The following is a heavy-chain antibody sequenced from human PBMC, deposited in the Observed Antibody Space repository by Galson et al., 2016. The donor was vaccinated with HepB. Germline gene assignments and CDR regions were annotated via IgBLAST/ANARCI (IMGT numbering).Heavy chain of an antibody. D-gene: IGHD1-26*01. CDR3: AKLRGSHYEAYYFDY. CDR1: GFTFSSYA. V-gene: IGHV3-23*01. J-gene: IGHJ4*02. CDR2: SSGSGGGT. Sequence: LRLSCAASGFTFSSYAVSWVRQAPGKGLEWVSSSGSGGGTYYADSVKGRFTISRDNSKNTLYLQMNSLRAEDTAVYYCAKLRGSHYEAYYFDYWGQGTLVTVSS.